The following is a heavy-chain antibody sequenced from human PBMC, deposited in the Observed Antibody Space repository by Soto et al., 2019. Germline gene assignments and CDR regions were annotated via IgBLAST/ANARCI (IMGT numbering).Heavy chain of an antibody. CDR1: GFTFSSYA. CDR2: ISYDGSNK. D-gene: IGHD3-10*01. Sequence: QVQLVESGGGVVQPGRSLRLSCAASGFTFSSYAMHWVRQAPGKGLEWVAVISYDGSNKYYADSVKGRFTISRDNSKNTLYLQMNSLRAEDTAVYYCARDSDYYGSGSDRPYWYFDLWGRGTLVTVSS. J-gene: IGHJ2*01. CDR3: ARDSDYYGSGSDRPYWYFDL. V-gene: IGHV3-30-3*01.